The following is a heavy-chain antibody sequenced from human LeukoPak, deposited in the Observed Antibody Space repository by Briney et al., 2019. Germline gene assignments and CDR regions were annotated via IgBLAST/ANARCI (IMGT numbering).Heavy chain of an antibody. D-gene: IGHD3-9*01. CDR3: ARQGTYYDILTGYHIFDY. V-gene: IGHV4-39*01. CDR1: GGSISSSSYY. Sequence: SETLSLTCTVSGGSISSSSYYWGWIRQPPGTGLEWIGSIYYSGSTYYNPSLKSRVTISVDTSKNQFSLKLSSVTAADTAVYYCARQGTYYDILTGYHIFDYWGQGTLVTVSS. J-gene: IGHJ4*02. CDR2: IYYSGST.